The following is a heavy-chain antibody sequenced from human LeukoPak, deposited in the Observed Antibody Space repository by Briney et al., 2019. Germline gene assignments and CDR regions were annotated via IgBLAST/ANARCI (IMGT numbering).Heavy chain of an antibody. V-gene: IGHV3-15*01. CDR1: GFSLSRYS. D-gene: IGHD6-19*01. Sequence: GGSLRLSCAASGFSLSRYSMNWVRQAPGKGLEWVGLIKRKADGGTADYAAPVKGRFTISRDDSKNTVYLQMNSLRTEDTAVYYCTSLSTIAVSGHWGQGTLVTVSS. CDR2: IKRKADGGTA. CDR3: TSLSTIAVSGH. J-gene: IGHJ4*02.